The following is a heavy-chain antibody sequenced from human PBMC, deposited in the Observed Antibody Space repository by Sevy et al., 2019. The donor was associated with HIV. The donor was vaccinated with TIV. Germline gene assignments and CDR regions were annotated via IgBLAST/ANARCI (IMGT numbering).Heavy chain of an antibody. D-gene: IGHD6-19*01. J-gene: IGHJ4*02. Sequence: GGSLRLSCAASGFSISGYGMHWVRQAPGKGLEWVAVIWYDGTNKEYADSVKGPFNISRDNSKNTLYLQMNSLRAEDTAVYYCAREDIRVAGIGYYFHSWGQGTLVTVSS. CDR1: GFSISGYG. CDR2: IWYDGTNK. CDR3: AREDIRVAGIGYYFHS. V-gene: IGHV3-33*01.